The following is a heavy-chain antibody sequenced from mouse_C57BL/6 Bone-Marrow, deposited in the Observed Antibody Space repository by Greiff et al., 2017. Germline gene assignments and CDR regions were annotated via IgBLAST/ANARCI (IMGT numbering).Heavy chain of an antibody. CDR1: GFTFSSYA. V-gene: IGHV5-4*01. CDR3: AREGVRLFSFAY. Sequence: EVMLVESGGGLVKPGGSLKLSCAASGFTFSSYAMSWVRQTPEQGLEWVATISDGGSYTYYPDNVKGRFTITSDNAKNNLYLQMNHLTSEDTAVYYCAREGVRLFSFAYWGQGTLVTVSA. J-gene: IGHJ3*01. CDR2: ISDGGSYT.